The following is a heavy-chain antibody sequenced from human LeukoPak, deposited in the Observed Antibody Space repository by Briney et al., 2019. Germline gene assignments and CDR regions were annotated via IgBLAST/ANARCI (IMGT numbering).Heavy chain of an antibody. J-gene: IGHJ6*04. Sequence: GGSLRLSCAASGFIFNNYALSWVRQTPGKGLEWVSAISGSGRNTYYADSVKGRFTISRDNAKNSLYLRMNSLRAEDTAVYYCAELGITMIGGVWGKGTTVTISS. CDR3: AELGITMIGGV. CDR2: ISGSGRNT. CDR1: GFIFNNYA. V-gene: IGHV3-23*01. D-gene: IGHD3-10*02.